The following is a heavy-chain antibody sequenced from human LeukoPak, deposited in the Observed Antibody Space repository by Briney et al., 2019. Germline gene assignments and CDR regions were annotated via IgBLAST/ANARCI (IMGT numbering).Heavy chain of an antibody. D-gene: IGHD3-22*01. CDR3: AKHPPNPMIVAFNSAFDI. V-gene: IGHV3-11*01. Sequence: PGGSLRLSCAASGFTFSDYYMGWIRQAPGKGLEWVSYISSSGSTMYYADSVKGRFTISRDNSKNTLYLQMNSLRAEDTAVYYCAKHPPNPMIVAFNSAFDIWGQGTMVTVSS. CDR1: GFTFSDYY. J-gene: IGHJ3*02. CDR2: ISSSGSTM.